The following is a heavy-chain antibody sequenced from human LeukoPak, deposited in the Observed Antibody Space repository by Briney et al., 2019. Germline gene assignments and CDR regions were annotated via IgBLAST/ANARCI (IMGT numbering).Heavy chain of an antibody. CDR1: GFTLRTYA. V-gene: IGHV3-30*04. J-gene: IGHJ4*02. D-gene: IGHD3-22*01. CDR3: ARDLDNQNYYDSSGYSGDDY. CDR2: ISYDGRNE. Sequence: QSGGSLRLSCVASGFTLRTYAMHWVRQPPGKGLEWVALISYDGRNEFYADSVKGRFTISRDNSQNTLHLQMNSLRSEDTAVYYCARDLDNQNYYDSSGYSGDDYWGQGTLVTVSS.